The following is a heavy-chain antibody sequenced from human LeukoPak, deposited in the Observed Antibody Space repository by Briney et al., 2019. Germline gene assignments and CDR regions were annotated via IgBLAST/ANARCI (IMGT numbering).Heavy chain of an antibody. D-gene: IGHD6-13*01. CDR3: ARDGSPPDYYYYMDV. CDR1: GGSISSSSYY. CDR2: IYTSGST. V-gene: IGHV4-39*07. Sequence: SETLSLTCTVSGGSISSSSYYWGWIRQPPGKGLEWIGRIYTSGSTNYNPSLKSRVTMSVDTSKNQFSLKLSSVTAADTAVYYCARDGSPPDYYYYMDVWGKGTTVTVSS. J-gene: IGHJ6*03.